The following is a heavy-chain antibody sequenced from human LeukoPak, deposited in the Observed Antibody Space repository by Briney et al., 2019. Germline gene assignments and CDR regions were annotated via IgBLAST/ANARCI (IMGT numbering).Heavy chain of an antibody. CDR3: ARGDLGGGWYFYYGMDV. Sequence: PGGSLRLSCAASGFTVSSNYMSWVRQAPGKGLEWVSVIYSGGSTYYADSVEGRFTISRDNSKNTLYLQMNSLRAEDTAVYYCARGDLGGGWYFYYGMDVWGQGTTVTVSS. D-gene: IGHD6-19*01. CDR1: GFTVSSNY. V-gene: IGHV3-66*01. CDR2: IYSGGST. J-gene: IGHJ6*02.